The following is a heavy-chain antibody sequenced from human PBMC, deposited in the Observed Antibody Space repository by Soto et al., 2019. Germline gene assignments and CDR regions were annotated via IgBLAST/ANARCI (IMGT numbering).Heavy chain of an antibody. Sequence: SETLSLTCAAYGGPFNGYYWSWIRQPPGKGLEWIGEINHSGSGNYNPSLKSRVTISLDTSKNQFSLKLDSVTAADTAVYYCARVERGWHPHFDSWGQGTLVTVSS. D-gene: IGHD2-15*01. CDR2: INHSGSG. J-gene: IGHJ4*02. CDR1: GGPFNGYY. CDR3: ARVERGWHPHFDS. V-gene: IGHV4-34*01.